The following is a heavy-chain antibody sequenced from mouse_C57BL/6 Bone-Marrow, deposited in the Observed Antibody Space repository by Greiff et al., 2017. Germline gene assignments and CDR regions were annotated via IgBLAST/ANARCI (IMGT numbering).Heavy chain of an antibody. Sequence: EVQLVESGGGLVQPGGSMKLSCVASGFTFSNYWMNWVRQSPEKGLEWVAQIRLKSDNYATHSAESVKGRFTISRDDSKSSVYLQMNNIRTEDTGIYYCEKGITTVVALYYYAMDYWGQGTSVTVSS. J-gene: IGHJ4*01. CDR2: IRLKSDNYAT. CDR1: GFTFSNYW. D-gene: IGHD1-1*01. CDR3: EKGITTVVALYYYAMDY. V-gene: IGHV6-3*01.